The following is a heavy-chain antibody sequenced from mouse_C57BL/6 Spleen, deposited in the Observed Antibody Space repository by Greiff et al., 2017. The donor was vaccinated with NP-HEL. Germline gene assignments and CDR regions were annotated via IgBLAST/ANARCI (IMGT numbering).Heavy chain of an antibody. CDR1: GYAFSSYW. Sequence: QVHVKQSGAELVKPGASVKISCKASGYAFSSYWMNWVKQRPGKGLEWIGQIYPGDGDTNYNGKFKGKATLTADKSSSTAYMQLSSLTSEDSAVYFCALDRQEGFAYWGQGTLVTVSA. D-gene: IGHD3-2*01. J-gene: IGHJ3*01. CDR3: ALDRQEGFAY. V-gene: IGHV1-80*01. CDR2: IYPGDGDT.